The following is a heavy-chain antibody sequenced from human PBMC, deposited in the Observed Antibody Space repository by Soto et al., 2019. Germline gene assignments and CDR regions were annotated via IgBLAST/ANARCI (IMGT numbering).Heavy chain of an antibody. CDR3: ARDADTTVTADYYYYYYMDV. CDR1: GGTFSSYT. V-gene: IGHV1-69*04. CDR2: IIPILGIA. D-gene: IGHD4-4*01. Sequence: ASVKVSCKASGGTFSSYTISWVRQAPGQGLEWMGRIIPILGIANYAQKFQGRVTITADKSTSTAYMELSSLRSEDTAVYYCARDADTTVTADYYYYYYMDVWGKGTTVTVSS. J-gene: IGHJ6*03.